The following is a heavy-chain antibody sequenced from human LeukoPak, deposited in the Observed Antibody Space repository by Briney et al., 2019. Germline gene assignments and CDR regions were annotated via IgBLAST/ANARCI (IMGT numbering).Heavy chain of an antibody. V-gene: IGHV1-69*04. CDR1: GYTFTSYD. D-gene: IGHD3-22*01. CDR2: IIPILGIA. Sequence: ASVKVSCKASGYTFTSYDINWVRQAPGQGLEWMGRIIPILGIANYAQKFQGRVTITADKSTSTAYMELSSLRSEDTAVYYCASQYYDSSGGDAFDIWGQGTMVTVSS. J-gene: IGHJ3*02. CDR3: ASQYYDSSGGDAFDI.